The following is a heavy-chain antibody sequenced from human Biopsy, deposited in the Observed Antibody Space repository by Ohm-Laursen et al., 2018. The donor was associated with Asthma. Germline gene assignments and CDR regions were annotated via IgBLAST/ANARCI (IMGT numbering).Heavy chain of an antibody. CDR2: INHSGST. D-gene: IGHD2-2*01. CDR3: ARAGQCSSTSCYNPGWFDS. J-gene: IGHJ5*01. V-gene: IGHV4-34*01. Sequence: SDTLSLTCSVYGGSFSGYYWSWIRQPPGKGLEWIGEINHSGSTNYNPSLKSRVTISVDTSKNQFSLKLSSVTAADTAVYYCARAGQCSSTSCYNPGWFDSWGQGTLVTVSS. CDR1: GGSFSGYY.